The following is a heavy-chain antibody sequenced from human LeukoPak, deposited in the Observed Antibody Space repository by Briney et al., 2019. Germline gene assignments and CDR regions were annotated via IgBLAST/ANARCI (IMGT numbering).Heavy chain of an antibody. D-gene: IGHD4-17*01. CDR2: ISSNGGST. CDR3: VKGDDYERI. J-gene: IGHJ4*02. CDR1: EFTFSRYA. V-gene: IGHV3-64D*06. Sequence: QPAGSLRLSCSASEFTFSRYAMHWVRQAPGKGLKYVSAISSNGGSTHYADSVKGRFTISRDNSKNTLYLQMSSLRGEDTAVYYCVKGDDYERIWGQGTLVTVSS.